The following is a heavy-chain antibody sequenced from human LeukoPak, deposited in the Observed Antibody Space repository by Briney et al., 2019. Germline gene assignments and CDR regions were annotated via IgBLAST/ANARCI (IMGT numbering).Heavy chain of an antibody. CDR3: ARSNTVVTTRGFDY. CDR2: IYYSGST. V-gene: IGHV4-39*01. CDR1: GGSISSSSYS. D-gene: IGHD2-21*02. J-gene: IGHJ4*02. Sequence: PSETLSLTCTVSGGSISSSSYSWGWIRQPPGKGLEWIGSIYYSGSTYYNPSLKSRVTISVDTSKNQFSLKLSSVTAADTAVYYCARSNTVVTTRGFDYWGQGTLVTVSS.